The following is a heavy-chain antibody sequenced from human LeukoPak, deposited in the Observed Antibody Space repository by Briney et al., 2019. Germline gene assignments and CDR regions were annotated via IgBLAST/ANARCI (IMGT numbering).Heavy chain of an antibody. CDR1: GYTFTNYY. Sequence: ASVEVSCKASGYTFTNYYMHWVRQAPGQGLEWMGMINPSGGSATYAQKIQGRVTMTRDTSTSTVYMELSSLRSEDTAVYYCARVPYCSNGICYTHYYCDYWGQGTLVTVSS. V-gene: IGHV1-46*01. CDR3: ARVPYCSNGICYTHYYCDY. J-gene: IGHJ4*02. D-gene: IGHD2-8*01. CDR2: INPSGGSA.